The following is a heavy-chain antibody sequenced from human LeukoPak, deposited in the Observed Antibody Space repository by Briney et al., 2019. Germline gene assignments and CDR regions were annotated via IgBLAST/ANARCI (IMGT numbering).Heavy chain of an antibody. CDR3: AKDRLTTVTLED. Sequence: GGSLRLSCAPSGFTFSNYAMTWVRQAPGKGLEWVSTITGSGDSTFYADSVKGRFTISRDNSRNTLYLQMSSLRAEVTAVYHCAKDRLTTVTLEDWGQGTLVTVSS. J-gene: IGHJ4*02. V-gene: IGHV3-23*01. D-gene: IGHD4-11*01. CDR1: GFTFSNYA. CDR2: ITGSGDST.